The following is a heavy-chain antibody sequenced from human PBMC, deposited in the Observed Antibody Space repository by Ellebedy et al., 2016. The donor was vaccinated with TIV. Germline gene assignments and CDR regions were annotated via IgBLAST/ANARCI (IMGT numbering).Heavy chain of an antibody. CDR3: ARDYIGAGYHSDSSGHCKVHYFDY. J-gene: IGHJ4*02. CDR1: GFTVSTNY. D-gene: IGHD3-22*01. CDR2: LYSGGYT. V-gene: IGHV3-53*01. Sequence: GGSLRLSXAASGFTVSTNYMSWVRQAPGKGLEWVSVLYSGGYTNYADSVGGRFTISRDDSKNTVFLQMNSLRAEDTAVYYCARDYIGAGYHSDSSGHCKVHYFDYWGQGTLVTVSS.